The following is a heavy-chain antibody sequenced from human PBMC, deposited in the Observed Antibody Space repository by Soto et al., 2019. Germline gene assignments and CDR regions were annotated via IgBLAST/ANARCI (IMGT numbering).Heavy chain of an antibody. D-gene: IGHD2-15*01. CDR2: IYYSGST. CDR3: ASLTSTGYCSGGSCYRDYYYGMDV. J-gene: IGHJ6*02. Sequence: SETLSLTCTVSGGSISSYYWSWMRQPPGKGLEWIGYIYYSGSTNYNPSLKSRVTISVDTSKNQFSLKLSSVTAADTAVYYCASLTSTGYCSGGSCYRDYYYGMDVWGQGTTVTVSS. CDR1: GGSISSYY. V-gene: IGHV4-59*01.